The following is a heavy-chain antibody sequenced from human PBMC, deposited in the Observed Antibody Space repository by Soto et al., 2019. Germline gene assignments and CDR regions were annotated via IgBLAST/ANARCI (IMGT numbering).Heavy chain of an antibody. J-gene: IGHJ5*02. Sequence: PSETLSLTCTVSGGSISSSSYYWGWIRQPPGKGLEWIGSIYYSGSTYYNPSLKSRVTISVDTSKNQFSLKLSSVTAADTAVYYCGSARTSGWFREVRPLNWFDLPGKGPLVTLSS. V-gene: IGHV4-39*07. CDR1: GGSISSSSYY. D-gene: IGHD3-10*01. CDR2: IYYSGST. CDR3: GSARTSGWFREVRPLNWFDL.